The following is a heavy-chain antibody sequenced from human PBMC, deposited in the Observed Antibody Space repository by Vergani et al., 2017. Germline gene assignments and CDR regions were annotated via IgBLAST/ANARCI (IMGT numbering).Heavy chain of an antibody. CDR3: ARGRTIFGVVPLVYYFDY. J-gene: IGHJ4*02. CDR2: IYYSGST. V-gene: IGHV4-31*03. CDR1: GGSISSGGYY. Sequence: QVQLQESGPGLVKPSQTLSLTCTVSGGSISSGGYYWSWIRQHPGKGLEWIGYIYYSGSTYYNPSLKSRVTISVDTSKNQFSLKLSSVTAADTAVYYCARGRTIFGVVPLVYYFDYWGQGTLVTVSS. D-gene: IGHD3-3*01.